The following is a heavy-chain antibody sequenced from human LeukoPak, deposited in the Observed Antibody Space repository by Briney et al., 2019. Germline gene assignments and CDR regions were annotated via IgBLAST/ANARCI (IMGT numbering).Heavy chain of an antibody. CDR3: ARGNGDSMIVGRSLIDF. CDR1: GYTFTGYY. D-gene: IGHD3-22*01. V-gene: IGHV1-2*02. Sequence: ASVKVSCKASGYTFTGYYMHWVRQAPGQGLEWMGWVNPNSGGTNYAQKYQGRVTMTRDTSISTAYMELRRLRSDDTAVYYCARGNGDSMIVGRSLIDFWGQGTLVTVLS. CDR2: VNPNSGGT. J-gene: IGHJ4*02.